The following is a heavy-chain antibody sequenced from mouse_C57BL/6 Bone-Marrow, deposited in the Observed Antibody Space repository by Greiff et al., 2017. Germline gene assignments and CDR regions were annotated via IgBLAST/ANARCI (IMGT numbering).Heavy chain of an antibody. D-gene: IGHD2-1*01. CDR3: SEDAAVYYCACNYEGGAMDY. J-gene: IGHJ4*01. CDR2: GQGLEWSG. Sequence: QVQLKQSGPELVRPWASVKLSCQAFYIFFRRVHFAFRDTNYWLRWVKQRPGQGLEWSGAIYHGNGDTSNIQKFKGQATLTAHKFSSTASLPLSSLTSEDAAVYYCACNYEGGAMDYWGQGTSVTVSS. V-gene: IGHV1-87*01. CDR1: YIFFRRVH.